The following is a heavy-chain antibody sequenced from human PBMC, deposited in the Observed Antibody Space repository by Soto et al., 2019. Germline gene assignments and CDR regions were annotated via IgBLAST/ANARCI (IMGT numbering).Heavy chain of an antibody. Sequence: ASVKVSCKASGYTFTSYYMHWVRQAPGQGLEWTGIINPSGGSTSYAQKFQGRVTMTRDTSTSTVYMELSSLRSEDTAVYYCARDIVLMGYTTYYYYYYGMDVWGQGTTVTVSS. V-gene: IGHV1-46*01. CDR2: INPSGGST. J-gene: IGHJ6*02. D-gene: IGHD2-8*01. CDR3: ARDIVLMGYTTYYYYYYGMDV. CDR1: GYTFTSYY.